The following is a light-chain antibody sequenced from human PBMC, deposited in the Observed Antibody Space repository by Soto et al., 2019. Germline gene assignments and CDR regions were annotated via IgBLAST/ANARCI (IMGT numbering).Light chain of an antibody. J-gene: IGLJ2*01. Sequence: QSALTQPRSVSGSPGQSVTISCTGTSSDIGRYKYVSWYQQHPGKAPKLMIYDVIKRPSGVPDRFSGSKSGNTASLTISGLQADDEADYYCCSYAGTYTKIFGGGTKVTVL. V-gene: IGLV2-11*01. CDR3: CSYAGTYTKI. CDR2: DVI. CDR1: SSDIGRYKY.